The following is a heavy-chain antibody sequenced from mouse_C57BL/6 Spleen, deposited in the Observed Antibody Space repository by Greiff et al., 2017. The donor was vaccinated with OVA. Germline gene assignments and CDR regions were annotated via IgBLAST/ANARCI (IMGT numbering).Heavy chain of an antibody. CDR3: ARETAQATDYFDY. CDR1: GYTFTSYW. D-gene: IGHD3-2*02. J-gene: IGHJ2*01. V-gene: IGHV1-53*01. Sequence: QVQLQQPGTELVKPGASVKLSCKASGYTFTSYWMPWVKQRPGQGLEWIGNINPSNGGTNYNEKFKSKATLTVDKSSSTAYMQLSSLTSEDSAVYYCARETAQATDYFDYWGQGTTLTVSS. CDR2: INPSNGGT.